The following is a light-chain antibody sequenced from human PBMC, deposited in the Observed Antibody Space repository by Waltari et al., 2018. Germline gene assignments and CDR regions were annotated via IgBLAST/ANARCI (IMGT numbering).Light chain of an antibody. Sequence: QVVLTQSPSASASLGASVKLTSTLSSGHSSYAIAWHQQQPEKGPRYLMKVNSDGSHNKGDGIPERFSGSSSGAERYLTISGLQSEDEADYYCQTWGTGPRVFGGGTKLTVL. CDR2: VNSDGSH. CDR3: QTWGTGPRV. CDR1: SGHSSYA. V-gene: IGLV4-69*01. J-gene: IGLJ2*01.